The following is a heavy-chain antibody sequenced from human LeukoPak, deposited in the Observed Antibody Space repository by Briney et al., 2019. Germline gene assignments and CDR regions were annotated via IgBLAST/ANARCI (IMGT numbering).Heavy chain of an antibody. Sequence: GGSLRLSCATSGFTFSDHYMTWIRQAPGKGLETVSYIYNGGDTIYYADSVRGRFTISRDNAKNSLYLQMNSLRAEDTAVYYCASSSWYDSPGVVWGKGTTVTVSS. CDR1: GFTFSDHY. CDR2: IYNGGDTI. CDR3: ASSSWYDSPGVV. J-gene: IGHJ6*04. D-gene: IGHD6-13*01. V-gene: IGHV3-11*04.